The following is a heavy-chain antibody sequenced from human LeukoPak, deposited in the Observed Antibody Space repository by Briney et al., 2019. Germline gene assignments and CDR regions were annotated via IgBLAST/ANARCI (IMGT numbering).Heavy chain of an antibody. J-gene: IGHJ4*02. Sequence: GGSLRLSCAASEFTFSDYYMSWIRQAPGKGLEWVSYISSSGSTIYYADSVKGRFTISRDNAKNSLYLQMNSLRAEDTAVYYCARDPFIVATPGLDYWGQGTLVTVSS. CDR2: ISSSGSTI. V-gene: IGHV3-11*01. D-gene: IGHD5-12*01. CDR3: ARDPFIVATPGLDY. CDR1: EFTFSDYY.